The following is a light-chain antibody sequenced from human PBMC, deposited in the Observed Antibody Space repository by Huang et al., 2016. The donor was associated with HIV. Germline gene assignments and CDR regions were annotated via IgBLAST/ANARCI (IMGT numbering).Light chain of an antibody. CDR2: DAS. Sequence: EIFLTQSPATLSLSPGERATLSCRASQDINTYLAWYQQKPGQAPRLLIYDASTRATDIPARFRGSGSGTDFTLTISNLEPEDFAVYFCQQRSNWPPFTFGPGTKLDIK. CDR3: QQRSNWPPFT. V-gene: IGKV3-11*01. J-gene: IGKJ3*01. CDR1: QDINTY.